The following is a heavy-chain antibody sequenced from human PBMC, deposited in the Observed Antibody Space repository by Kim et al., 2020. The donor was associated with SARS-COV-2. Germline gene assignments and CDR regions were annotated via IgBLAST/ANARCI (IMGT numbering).Heavy chain of an antibody. CDR2: IYPGDSDT. CDR1: GYSFTSYW. D-gene: IGHD6-13*01. J-gene: IGHJ3*02. CDR3: ARRIAAAGRGNAFDI. V-gene: IGHV5-51*01. Sequence: GESLKISCKGSGYSFTSYWIGWVRQMPGKGLEWMGIIYPGDSDTRYSPSFQGQVTISADKSISTAYLQWSSLKASDTAMYYCARRIAAAGRGNAFDIWGQGTMVTVSS.